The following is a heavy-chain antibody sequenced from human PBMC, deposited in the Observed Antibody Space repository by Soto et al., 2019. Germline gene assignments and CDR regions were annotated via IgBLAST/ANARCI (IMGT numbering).Heavy chain of an antibody. CDR2: ISGDGSST. CDR1: GFTFSSYW. V-gene: IGHV3-74*01. CDR3: AKVKTGVVVTSYFDY. D-gene: IGHD3-22*01. Sequence: GGSLRLSCAASGFTFSSYWMHWVRQAPGKGLVWVSRISGDGSSTSYADSVKGRFTISRDNSKNTLYLQMNSLRAEDTAVYYCAKVKTGVVVTSYFDYWGQGTLVTVSS. J-gene: IGHJ4*02.